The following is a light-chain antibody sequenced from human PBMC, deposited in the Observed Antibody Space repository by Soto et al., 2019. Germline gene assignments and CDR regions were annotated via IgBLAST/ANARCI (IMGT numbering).Light chain of an antibody. CDR3: QQYSTYPLT. Sequence: DIQMTQSPSTLSASVGDRVTITCRASQYINTWLAWYQQNPVKAPKLLIHEASSLESGVPSRFRGSGSGTEFTLTISSLQPDDFATYYGQQYSTYPLTFGGGTKVQIK. CDR2: EAS. CDR1: QYINTW. J-gene: IGKJ4*01. V-gene: IGKV1-5*01.